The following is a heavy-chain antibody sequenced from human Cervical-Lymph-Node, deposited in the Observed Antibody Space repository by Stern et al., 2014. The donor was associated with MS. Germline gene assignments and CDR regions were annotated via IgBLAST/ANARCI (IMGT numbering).Heavy chain of an antibody. J-gene: IGHJ6*02. V-gene: IGHV5-51*03. D-gene: IGHD5-18*01. CDR1: GYSFATYW. CDR2: IYPGDSDT. Sequence: VQLVESGAEVKKPGESLKLSCKGSGYSFATYWIGLGRQMPWKGLEWMGLIYPGDSDTRYSPSFQGQVTISADKSISTAYLHWSSLKASDTAMYYCARPGDDTAKYGLDVWGQGTTVTVSS. CDR3: ARPGDDTAKYGLDV.